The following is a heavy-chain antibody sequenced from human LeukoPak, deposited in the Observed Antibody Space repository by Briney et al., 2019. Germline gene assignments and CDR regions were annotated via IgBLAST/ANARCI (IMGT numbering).Heavy chain of an antibody. Sequence: GGSLRLSCAASGFTFSSYGMHWVRQAPGKGLEWVAFIRYDGSNKYYADSVKGRFTISRDNSKNTLYLQMNSLRAEDTAVYYCAKGGRSGPAPFDYWGQGTLVTVSS. J-gene: IGHJ4*02. CDR3: AKGGRSGPAPFDY. CDR1: GFTFSSYG. D-gene: IGHD2-15*01. V-gene: IGHV3-30*02. CDR2: IRYDGSNK.